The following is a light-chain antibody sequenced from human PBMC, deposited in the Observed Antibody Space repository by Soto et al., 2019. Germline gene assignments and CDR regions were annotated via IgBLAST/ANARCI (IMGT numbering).Light chain of an antibody. CDR1: SSDLGSYDF. J-gene: IGLJ3*02. V-gene: IGLV2-14*01. CDR3: SSFTTTNTWV. CDR2: EVT. Sequence: QSVLTQPTSVSGSPGQSITISCTGTSSDLGSYDFVSWFQQHPGKAPKLMIYEVTNRPSGVSYRFSGSKSGNTASLTISGHQAEDEADYYCSSFTTTNTWVFGRGTKLTVL.